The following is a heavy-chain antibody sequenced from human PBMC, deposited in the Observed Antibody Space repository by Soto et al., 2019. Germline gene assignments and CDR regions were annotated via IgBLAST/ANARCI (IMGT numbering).Heavy chain of an antibody. CDR3: ARRKERSGPHYFDY. J-gene: IGHJ4*02. V-gene: IGHV1-69*13. Sequence: VKVSCKASGYTFTSYGISWVRQAPGQGLEWMGGIIPIFGTANYAQKFQGRVTITADESTSTAYMELSSLRSDDTAVYYCARRKERSGPHYFDYWGQGSQVTVSS. CDR1: GYTFTSYG. CDR2: IIPIFGTA. D-gene: IGHD6-25*01.